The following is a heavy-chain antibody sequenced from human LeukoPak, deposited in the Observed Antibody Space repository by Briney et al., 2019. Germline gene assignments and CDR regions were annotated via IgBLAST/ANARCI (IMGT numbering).Heavy chain of an antibody. J-gene: IGHJ4*02. V-gene: IGHV3-23*01. Sequence: GGSLRLSCAASGFTYSNFAMSWVRQAPGKGPEWVSSISGSGGSTYYAVSVEGRFTLSRDNSKNTLYMQMNSLRADDTAVYYCARSHGGSYYGTYFEYWGQGTLVTVSS. CDR2: ISGSGGST. CDR1: GFTYSNFA. CDR3: ARSHGGSYYGTYFEY. D-gene: IGHD1-26*01.